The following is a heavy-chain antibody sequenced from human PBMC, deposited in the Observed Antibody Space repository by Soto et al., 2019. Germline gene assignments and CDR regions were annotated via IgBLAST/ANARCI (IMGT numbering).Heavy chain of an antibody. CDR1: GYTFTSYD. CDR3: ARPMVRGVIITGYYYYYMEV. D-gene: IGHD3-10*01. J-gene: IGHJ6*03. Sequence: ASVKVSCKASGYTFTSYDINWVRQATGRGLEWMGWMNPNSGNTGYAQKFQGRVTMTRNTSISTAYMELSSLRSEDTAVYYCARPMVRGVIITGYYYYYMEVWGKGTTVTVSS. CDR2: MNPNSGNT. V-gene: IGHV1-8*01.